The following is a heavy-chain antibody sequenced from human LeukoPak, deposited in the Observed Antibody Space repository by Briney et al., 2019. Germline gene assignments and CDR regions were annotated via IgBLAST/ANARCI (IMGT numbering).Heavy chain of an antibody. D-gene: IGHD3-22*01. CDR2: ISNDGTKK. V-gene: IGHV3-30-3*01. Sequence: GRSLRLSCAGSGFTFRNSPMHWVRQGPGKGLEWLAVISNDGTKKYYADSVKGRFTISRDDSKNTVYLEMNSLRAEDTAVYYCVKDTHYDNSGYYSRFDYWGQGTLVTVSS. CDR1: GFTFRNSP. J-gene: IGHJ4*02. CDR3: VKDTHYDNSGYYSRFDY.